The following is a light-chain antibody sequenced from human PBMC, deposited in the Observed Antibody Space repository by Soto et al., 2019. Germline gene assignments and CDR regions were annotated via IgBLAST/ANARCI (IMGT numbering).Light chain of an antibody. Sequence: QSVLTQPPSASGSPGQSVTISCTGTSSDVGGYNYVSWYQQHPGKAPKVMMYEVSKRPSGVPDRFSGSKSGNTASLTVSGLQAEDEADYYCSSYTSSSTLWVFGGGTKLTVL. CDR1: SSDVGGYNY. V-gene: IGLV2-8*01. CDR3: SSYTSSSTLWV. J-gene: IGLJ3*02. CDR2: EVS.